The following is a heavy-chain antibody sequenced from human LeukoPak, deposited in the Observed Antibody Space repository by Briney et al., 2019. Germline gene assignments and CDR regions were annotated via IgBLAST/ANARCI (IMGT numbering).Heavy chain of an antibody. CDR3: ARVHSSSYYYYYYYYMDV. D-gene: IGHD6-13*01. Sequence: GASVKVSCKASGYTFTSYGISWVRQAPGQGLEWTGWISAYNGNTNYAQKLQGRVTMTTDTSTSTAYMELRSLRSDDTAVYYCARVHSSSYYYYYYYYMDVWGKGTTVTVSS. CDR2: ISAYNGNT. V-gene: IGHV1-18*01. J-gene: IGHJ6*03. CDR1: GYTFTSYG.